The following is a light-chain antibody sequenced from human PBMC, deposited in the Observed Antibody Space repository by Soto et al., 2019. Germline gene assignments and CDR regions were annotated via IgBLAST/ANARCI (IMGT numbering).Light chain of an antibody. CDR1: AGAVTSGHY. V-gene: IGLV7-46*01. Sequence: QAVVTQEPSLTVSPGGTVTLTCGSSAGAVTSGHYPYWFQQKPGQAPRTLIYDTSKKQSWTPARFSGSPLGGKAALTLSGAQHEDEAEYYCFLSYNDAGGVFGGGTKLTVL. CDR2: DTS. CDR3: FLSYNDAGGV. J-gene: IGLJ3*02.